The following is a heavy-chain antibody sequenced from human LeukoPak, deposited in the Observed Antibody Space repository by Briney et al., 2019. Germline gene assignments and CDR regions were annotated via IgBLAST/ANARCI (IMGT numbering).Heavy chain of an antibody. V-gene: IGHV4-30-2*01. CDR1: GGSISSGGYS. J-gene: IGHJ4*02. CDR2: IYHSGST. Sequence: SQTLSLTCAVSGGSISSGGYSWSWIRQPPGTGLEWIGYIYHSGSTYYNPSLKSRVTISVDRSKNQFSLKLSSVTAADTAVYYCARLIRSPGPDNYYFDYWGQGTLVTVSS. CDR3: ARLIRSPGPDNYYFDY. D-gene: IGHD3-16*01.